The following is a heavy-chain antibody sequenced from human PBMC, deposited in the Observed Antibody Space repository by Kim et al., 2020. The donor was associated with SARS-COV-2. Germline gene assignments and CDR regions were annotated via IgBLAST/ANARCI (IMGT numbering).Heavy chain of an antibody. V-gene: IGHV3-66*02. CDR3: ARVPGYYDSSGYDY. D-gene: IGHD3-22*01. J-gene: IGHJ4*02. CDR1: GFTVSSNY. CDR2: IYSGGST. Sequence: GGSLRLSCAASGFTVSSNYMSWVRQAPGKGLEWVSVIYSGGSTYYADSVKGRFTISRDNSKNTLYLQMNSLRAEDTAVYYCARVPGYYDSSGYDYWGQGTLVTVSS.